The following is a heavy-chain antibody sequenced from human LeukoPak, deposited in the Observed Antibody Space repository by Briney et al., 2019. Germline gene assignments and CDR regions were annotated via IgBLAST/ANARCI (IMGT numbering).Heavy chain of an antibody. CDR1: GYSFTNYW. J-gene: IGHJ4*02. CDR3: ARHRPYSSGWRHFDY. D-gene: IGHD6-19*01. Sequence: GESLKISCAGSGYSFTNYWIGWVRQMPGKGLEWMGIIYPGDSDTRYSPSFQGQVTISADKSISTAYLQWSSLTASDTAMYYCARHRPYSSGWRHFDYWGQGTLVTVSS. CDR2: IYPGDSDT. V-gene: IGHV5-51*01.